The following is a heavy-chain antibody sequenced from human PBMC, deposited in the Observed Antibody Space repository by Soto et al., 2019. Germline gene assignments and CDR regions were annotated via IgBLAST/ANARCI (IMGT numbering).Heavy chain of an antibody. Sequence: EVQLVESGGGLVQPGGSLRLSCAASGFTFSSYWMHWVRQNPGKGLVWVSRVNGDGSRTSYADSVKGRFTISRDNAKNTLYLQMNILRADDTAVYYCARVGYGDYHFDYWGQGALVTVSS. CDR2: VNGDGSRT. CDR3: ARVGYGDYHFDY. V-gene: IGHV3-74*01. D-gene: IGHD4-17*01. CDR1: GFTFSSYW. J-gene: IGHJ4*02.